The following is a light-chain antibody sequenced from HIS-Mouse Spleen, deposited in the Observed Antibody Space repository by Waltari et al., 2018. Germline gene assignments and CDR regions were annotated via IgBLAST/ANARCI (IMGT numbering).Light chain of an antibody. CDR3: CSYAGSSTGV. J-gene: IGLJ3*02. CDR2: EDS. Sequence: QSALTQPASVSGSPGQSITISCTGTSSDVGSYNLVSWYQQHPGKAPKLMIYEDSKRPSGCSSRFSGSKSGNTASLTISGLKAEEEADYYCCSYAGSSTGVFGGGTKLTVL. V-gene: IGLV2-23*01. CDR1: SSDVGSYNL.